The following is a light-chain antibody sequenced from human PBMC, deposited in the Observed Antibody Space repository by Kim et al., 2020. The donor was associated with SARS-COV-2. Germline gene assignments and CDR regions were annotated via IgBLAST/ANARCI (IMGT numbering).Light chain of an antibody. CDR3: LHYRDSRPST. V-gene: IGKV3-15*01. J-gene: IGKJ5*01. CDR2: GAS. Sequence: EIVMTQSPATLSVSPGERVTLSCRASQSISSNLAWYQQKPGQAPRLLISGASTRATHIPSRFSVSGSGREFTLTITTLQSEDFAIYYCLHYRDSRPSTFGQRARVEI. CDR1: QSISSN.